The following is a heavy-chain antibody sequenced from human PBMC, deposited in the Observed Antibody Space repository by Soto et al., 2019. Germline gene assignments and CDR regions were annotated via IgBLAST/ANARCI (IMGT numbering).Heavy chain of an antibody. CDR2: TYYRSRWYS. D-gene: IGHD2-15*01. CDR1: GYSVSSSSVA. Sequence: PSHTLSLTCVISGYSVSSSSVALNWVRQSPSRGLEWLGRTYYRSRWYSDFAVSVRGRIVINADTSKNQFSLQLNSVTPEDTAVYFCARSEEDSDYYYYGLDVWGQGTTVTVSS. CDR3: ARSEEDSDYYYYGLDV. V-gene: IGHV6-1*01. J-gene: IGHJ6*02.